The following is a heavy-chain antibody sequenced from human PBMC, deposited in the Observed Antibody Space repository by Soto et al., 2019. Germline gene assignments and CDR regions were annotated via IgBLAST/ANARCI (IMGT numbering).Heavy chain of an antibody. Sequence: QVQLQESGPGLVKPSETLSLTCTVSGGSISSYYWSWIRQPPGKGLEWIGYIYYSGSTNYNPSLKSRVTISVDTSKNQFSLKLSSVTAADTAVYYCARGENGGRYFDWLSYPSDIWGQGTMVTVSS. CDR1: GGSISSYY. J-gene: IGHJ3*02. CDR2: IYYSGST. D-gene: IGHD3-9*01. V-gene: IGHV4-59*01. CDR3: ARGENGGRYFDWLSYPSDI.